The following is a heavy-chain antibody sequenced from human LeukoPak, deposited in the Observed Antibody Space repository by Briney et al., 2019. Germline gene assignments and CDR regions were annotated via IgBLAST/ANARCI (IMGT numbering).Heavy chain of an antibody. CDR2: MNPNSGGT. Sequence: ASVKVSCKASGYTFTSYDINWVRQATGQGLEWMGWMNPNSGGTNYAQKFQGRVTMTRDTSISTAYMELSRLRSDDTAVYYCARGAHYYFDYWGQGTLVTVSS. CDR1: GYTFTSYD. CDR3: ARGAHYYFDY. V-gene: IGHV1-2*02. J-gene: IGHJ4*02.